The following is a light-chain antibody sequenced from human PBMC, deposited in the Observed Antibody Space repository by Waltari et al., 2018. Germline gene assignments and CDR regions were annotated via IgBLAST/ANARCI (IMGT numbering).Light chain of an antibody. CDR2: WAS. V-gene: IGKV4-1*01. CDR3: QQYYRVPFT. J-gene: IGKJ3*01. Sequence: DIVMTQSPDSLTVSLGERATINCKSSQNVVNSANNKNSLAWYQQKPGHSPQLPISWASIRESGVPDRFSGSGSATDFTLTISSLQAEDVAVYYCQQYYRVPFTFGPGTRVEIK. CDR1: QNVVNSANNKNS.